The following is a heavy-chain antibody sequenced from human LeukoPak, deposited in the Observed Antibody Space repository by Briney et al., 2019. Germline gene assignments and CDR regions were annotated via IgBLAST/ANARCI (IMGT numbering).Heavy chain of an antibody. D-gene: IGHD3-22*01. CDR1: GFTFSSYA. CDR2: ISGSGGST. V-gene: IGHV3-23*01. Sequence: PGGSLRLSCAASGFTFSSYAMSWVRQAPGRGLEWVSAISGSGGSTYYADSVKGRFTISRDNSKNTLYLQMNSLRAEDTAVYYCAKDSSGYYRYYFDYWGQGTLVTVSS. CDR3: AKDSSGYYRYYFDY. J-gene: IGHJ4*02.